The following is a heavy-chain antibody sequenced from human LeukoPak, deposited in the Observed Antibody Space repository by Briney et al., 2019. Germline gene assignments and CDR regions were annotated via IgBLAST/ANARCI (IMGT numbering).Heavy chain of an antibody. CDR3: APRSGHRGVI. J-gene: IGHJ3*02. CDR2: ISGSGGST. CDR1: GFTFSSYW. D-gene: IGHD2-8*02. Sequence: PGGSLRLSCAASGFTFSSYWMHWVRQAPGKGLEWVSAISGSGGSTYYADSVKGRFTISRDNSKNTLYLQMNSLRAEDTAVYYCAPRSGHRGVIWGQGTMVTVSS. V-gene: IGHV3-23*01.